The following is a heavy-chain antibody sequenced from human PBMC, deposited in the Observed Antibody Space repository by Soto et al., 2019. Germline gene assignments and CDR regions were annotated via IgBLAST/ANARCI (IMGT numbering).Heavy chain of an antibody. D-gene: IGHD3-9*01. J-gene: IGHJ4*02. CDR1: GGTFDHAA. CDR3: ARQIFAADY. CDR2: INPMFNST. V-gene: IGHV1-69*01. Sequence: QVQLVQSGAEVKKPGSSVKVSCEAPGGTFDHAAITWVRQAPGQGLEWVGGINPMFNSTHYAQKLQGRVTLTADAVTSTAFMELRGLTSDDTAVYYCARQIFAADYWGQGTLLVVSS.